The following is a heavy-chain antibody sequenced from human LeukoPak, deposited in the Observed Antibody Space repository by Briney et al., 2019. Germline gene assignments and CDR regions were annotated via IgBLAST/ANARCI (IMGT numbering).Heavy chain of an antibody. D-gene: IGHD7-27*01. CDR1: GYTFTGYY. J-gene: IGHJ4*02. Sequence: ASVKVSCKASGYTFTGYYMHWVRQAPGQGLEWMGWINPNSGGTNYAQKFQGRVTMTRDTSISTAYMELSRLRSDDTAVYYCARDLLTGDSSEYYFDHWGQGTLVTVSS. V-gene: IGHV1-2*02. CDR2: INPNSGGT. CDR3: ARDLLTGDSSEYYFDH.